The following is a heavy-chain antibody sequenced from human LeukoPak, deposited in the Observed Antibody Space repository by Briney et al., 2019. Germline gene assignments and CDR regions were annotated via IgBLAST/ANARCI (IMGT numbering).Heavy chain of an antibody. J-gene: IGHJ4*01. Sequence: GGSLRLSCAASGFTFSSYSMNWVRQAPGKGLEWVSSISSSSSYIYYADSVKGRFTISRDNAKNSLYLQMNCLTAEDTAVYYRARGSGWFDYWGQGTPVTVSS. CDR1: GFTFSSYS. D-gene: IGHD6-19*01. CDR2: ISSSSSYI. CDR3: ARGSGWFDY. V-gene: IGHV3-21*01.